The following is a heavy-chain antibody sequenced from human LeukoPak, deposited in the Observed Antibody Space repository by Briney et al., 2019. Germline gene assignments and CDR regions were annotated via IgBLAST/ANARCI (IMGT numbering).Heavy chain of an antibody. D-gene: IGHD2-15*01. V-gene: IGHV3-21*05. J-gene: IGHJ4*02. CDR2: IGGSVNNI. Sequence: PGGSLRLSCSATGFTLSTYYINWVRQAPGKGLEWVSHIGGSVNNIYYSDSVKGRFTISRDNAENSVHLQMNSLRAEDTAVYYCVRRYCSGGSCYGRVYWGQGTLVTVSS. CDR1: GFTLSTYY. CDR3: VRRYCSGGSCYGRVY.